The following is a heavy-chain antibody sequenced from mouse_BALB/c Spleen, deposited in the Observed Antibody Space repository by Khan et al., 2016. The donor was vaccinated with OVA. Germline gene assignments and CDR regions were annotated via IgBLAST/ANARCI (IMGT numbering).Heavy chain of an antibody. CDR3: AGGGVGTFAY. J-gene: IGHJ3*01. CDR2: INPNNGGS. V-gene: IGHV1-18*01. D-gene: IGHD3-3*01. CDR1: GYTFTDYS. Sequence: VRLQQSGPELVKPGASVKLPCKASGYTFTDYSTDWVKQRHGKSIEWIGDINPNNGGSIYNQKFKGKATLTVDKSSSPAFMEFRSLTSEDTAVYYCAGGGVGTFAYWSQGTLVTVSA.